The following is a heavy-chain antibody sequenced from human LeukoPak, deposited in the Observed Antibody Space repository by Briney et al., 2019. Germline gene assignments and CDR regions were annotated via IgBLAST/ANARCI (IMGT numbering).Heavy chain of an antibody. D-gene: IGHD5-12*01. J-gene: IGHJ4*02. CDR2: IRSKAYGGTT. V-gene: IGHV3-49*04. CDR3: TRGGWL. Sequence: PGGSLRLSCTASGFTFGDYAMSWVRQAPGKGLEWVGSIRSKAYGGTTEYAASVKGRFTISRDDPKRIAYLQMNSLKTKDTAVYYCTRGGWLWGQGTLVTVSS. CDR1: GFTFGDYA.